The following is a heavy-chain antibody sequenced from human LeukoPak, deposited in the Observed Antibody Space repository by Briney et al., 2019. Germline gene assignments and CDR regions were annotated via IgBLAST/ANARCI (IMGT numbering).Heavy chain of an antibody. CDR3: ARRSLYGSGSHLDY. CDR2: IYYSGST. J-gene: IGHJ4*02. Sequence: SETLSLTCTVSGGSISSYYWSWIRQPPGKGLEWIGYIYYSGSTNYNPSLKSRVTISVDTSKNQFSLKLSSVTAADTAVYYCARRSLYGSGSHLDYWGQGTLVTVSS. D-gene: IGHD3-10*01. CDR1: GGSISSYY. V-gene: IGHV4-59*08.